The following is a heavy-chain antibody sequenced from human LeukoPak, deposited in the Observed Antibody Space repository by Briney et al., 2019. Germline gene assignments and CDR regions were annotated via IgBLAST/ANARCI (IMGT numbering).Heavy chain of an antibody. CDR2: ISSGSSHI. CDR1: GFTFSSYS. CDR3: ARDLRRILDY. V-gene: IGHV3-21*01. D-gene: IGHD2/OR15-2a*01. Sequence: GGSLRLSCAASGFTFSSYSMNWVRQAPGKGLEWVSSISSGSSHIYYADSVKGRFTISRDNAKNSLYLQMNSLRAEDTAVYYCARDLRRILDYWGQGTLVTVSS. J-gene: IGHJ4*02.